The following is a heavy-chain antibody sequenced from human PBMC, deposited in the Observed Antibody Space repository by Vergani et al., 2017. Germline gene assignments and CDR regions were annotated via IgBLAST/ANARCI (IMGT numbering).Heavy chain of an antibody. CDR2: MNGDGDTI. CDR1: GFTFNEYW. J-gene: IGHJ4*02. CDR3: ARGPYSSSWYKSPLDY. V-gene: IGHV3-74*01. Sequence: EVELVESGGGLVQPGGSLRLSCAASGFTFNEYWMHWARQVPGKGLVWVSGMNGDGDTISYADSVKGRFTISRDNAKNTLYLQMNSLRAEDTAVYYCARGPYSSSWYKSPLDYWGQGTLVTVSS. D-gene: IGHD6-13*01.